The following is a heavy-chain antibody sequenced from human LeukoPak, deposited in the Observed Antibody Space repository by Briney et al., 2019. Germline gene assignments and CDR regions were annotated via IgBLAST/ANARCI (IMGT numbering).Heavy chain of an antibody. Sequence: GGSLRLSCAASGFTFSSYAMSWVRHIPGKGLEWVSAISGSDAGTYYADSVKGRFTISRDNSKNTLYLQMNSLRAEDTAVYYCAKDNLPTQWLVQSPGDYWGQGTLVTVSS. V-gene: IGHV3-23*01. D-gene: IGHD6-19*01. J-gene: IGHJ4*02. CDR3: AKDNLPTQWLVQSPGDY. CDR1: GFTFSSYA. CDR2: ISGSDAGT.